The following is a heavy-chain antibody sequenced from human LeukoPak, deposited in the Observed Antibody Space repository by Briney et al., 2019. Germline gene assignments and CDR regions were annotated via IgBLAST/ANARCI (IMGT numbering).Heavy chain of an antibody. D-gene: IGHD6-13*01. Sequence: ASVKVSCKASGYTFTSYGMSWVRQAPGQGLEWMGWISAYNGNTNYAQKLQGRVTMTTDTSTSTAYMELRSLRSDDTAVYYCARGGQGAAAGSGFDYWGQGTLVTVSS. V-gene: IGHV1-18*01. CDR2: ISAYNGNT. CDR3: ARGGQGAAAGSGFDY. J-gene: IGHJ4*02. CDR1: GYTFTSYG.